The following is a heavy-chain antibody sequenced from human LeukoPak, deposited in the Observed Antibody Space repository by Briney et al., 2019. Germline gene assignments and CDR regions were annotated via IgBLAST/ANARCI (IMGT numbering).Heavy chain of an antibody. CDR3: AKTATVTTRALSFDY. CDR1: GFTFSSYG. J-gene: IGHJ4*02. Sequence: GGSLRLSCAAPGFTFSSYGMPWVRQAPSKGLEWVAFIRYDGSNKYYADSVKGRFTISRDNSKNTLYLQMNSLRAEDTAVYYCAKTATVTTRALSFDYWGQGTLVTVSS. CDR2: IRYDGSNK. V-gene: IGHV3-30*02. D-gene: IGHD4-17*01.